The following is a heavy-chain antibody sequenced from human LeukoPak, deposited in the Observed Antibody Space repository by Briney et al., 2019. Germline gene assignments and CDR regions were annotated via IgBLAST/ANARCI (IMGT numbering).Heavy chain of an antibody. CDR1: GYSISSGYY. CDR2: IYHSGTT. Sequence: SETLSLTCSVSGYSISSGYYWGWIRQPPGKGLEWLGSIYHSGTTHYNPSLKSRVTISVDTSKNQFSLKLNSVTAADTAVYYCASPGGNYLFAVDSWGQGTLVTVSS. D-gene: IGHD1-26*01. V-gene: IGHV4-38-2*02. CDR3: ASPGGNYLFAVDS. J-gene: IGHJ4*02.